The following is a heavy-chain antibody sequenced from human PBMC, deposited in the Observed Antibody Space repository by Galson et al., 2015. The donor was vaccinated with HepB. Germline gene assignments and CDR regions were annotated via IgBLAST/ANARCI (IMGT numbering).Heavy chain of an antibody. D-gene: IGHD5-18*01. CDR3: ARIAGDTAMVDY. V-gene: IGHV2-70*11. CDR2: IDWDDDK. CDR1: GFSPSTSGMC. Sequence: PALVKPTQTLTLTCTFSGFSPSTSGMCVSWIRQPPGKALEWLARIDWDDDKYYSTSLKTRLTISKDTSKNQVVLTMTNMDPVDTATYYCARIAGDTAMVDYWGQGTLVTVSS. J-gene: IGHJ4*02.